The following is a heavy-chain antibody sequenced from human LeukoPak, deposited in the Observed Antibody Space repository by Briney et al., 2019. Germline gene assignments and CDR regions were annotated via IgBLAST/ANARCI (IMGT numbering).Heavy chain of an antibody. Sequence: RASVKVSCKASGYTFTGYYMHWVRQAPGQGLEWMGWINPNSGGTNYAQKFQGRVTMTRDTSISTAYMELSRLRSDDTAVYYCARRGQYYYDSTAYYYDDYWGQGTLVTVSS. CDR3: ARRGQYYYDSTAYYYDDY. V-gene: IGHV1-2*02. CDR2: INPNSGGT. D-gene: IGHD3-22*01. J-gene: IGHJ4*02. CDR1: GYTFTGYY.